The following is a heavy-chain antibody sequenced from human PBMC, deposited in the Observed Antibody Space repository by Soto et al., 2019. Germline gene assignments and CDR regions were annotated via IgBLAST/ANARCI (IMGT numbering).Heavy chain of an antibody. CDR3: ARVGSSGWSPDY. V-gene: IGHV4-59*11. J-gene: IGHJ4*02. Sequence: XTLSLTCTVSGGSLSGHYWIWIRQSPGKGLEWIGYIFYSGSTNYNPSLKSRVTLSADTSKNQSSLRLSSLTAADTAVYYCARVGSSGWSPDYWGQGTLVTVSS. D-gene: IGHD6-19*01. CDR1: GGSLSGHY. CDR2: IFYSGST.